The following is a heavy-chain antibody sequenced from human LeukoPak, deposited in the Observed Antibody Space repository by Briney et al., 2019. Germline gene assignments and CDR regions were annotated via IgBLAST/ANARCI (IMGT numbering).Heavy chain of an antibody. CDR2: IWYDGSNK. J-gene: IGHJ4*02. D-gene: IGHD3-22*01. CDR1: GFTFSSYG. Sequence: PGGSLRLSCAASGFTFSSYGMHWVRQAPGKGLEWVAVIWYDGSNKYYADSVKGRFTISRDNSKNTLHLQMNSLRAEDTAVYYCARSITMIVVVHSALDYWGQGTLVTVSS. V-gene: IGHV3-33*01. CDR3: ARSITMIVVVHSALDY.